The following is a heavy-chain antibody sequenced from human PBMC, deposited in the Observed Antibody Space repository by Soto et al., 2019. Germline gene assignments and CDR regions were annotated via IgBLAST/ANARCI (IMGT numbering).Heavy chain of an antibody. V-gene: IGHV1-8*01. CDR3: AIENTSYGMDV. D-gene: IGHD2-2*02. CDR2: MNTNSGNT. J-gene: IGHJ6*02. CDR1: GYTFTSYD. Sequence: QVQLVQSGAEVKKPGASVKVSCKASGYTFTSYDSHWVRQATGQGREWMGWMNTNSGNTGYAQTFQGRVTMTRNTPKSTVYMERSSLRSEDTAVYDWAIENTSYGMDVWGQGTMVTVSS.